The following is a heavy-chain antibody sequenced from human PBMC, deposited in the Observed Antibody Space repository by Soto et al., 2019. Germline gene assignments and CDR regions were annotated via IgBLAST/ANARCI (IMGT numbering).Heavy chain of an antibody. CDR2: ISYDGSKT. V-gene: IGHV3-30*18. CDR3: AKAILPEYYGSGTFDY. D-gene: IGHD3-10*01. CDR1: GFTFSSYG. J-gene: IGHJ4*02. Sequence: GGSLRLSCAASGFTFSSYGMHWVRQAPGKGLEWVAVISYDGSKTYYADSVKGRFTISRDNSKNTLYLQMDSVAVEDRAMYYCAKAILPEYYGSGTFDYWGQGTLVTVS.